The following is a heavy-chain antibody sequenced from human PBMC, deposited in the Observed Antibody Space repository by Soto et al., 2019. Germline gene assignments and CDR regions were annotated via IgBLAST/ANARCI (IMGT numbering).Heavy chain of an antibody. CDR2: ISYDGSNK. CDR1: GFTFSSYG. CDR3: AKIAGLLLWFGELFQAASADAFDI. J-gene: IGHJ3*02. Sequence: GGSLRLSCAASGFTFSSYGMHWVRQAPGKGLEWVAVISYDGSNKYYADSVKGRFTISRDNSKNTRYLQMNSLRAEDTAVYYCAKIAGLLLWFGELFQAASADAFDIWGQGTMVTVSS. V-gene: IGHV3-30*18. D-gene: IGHD3-10*01.